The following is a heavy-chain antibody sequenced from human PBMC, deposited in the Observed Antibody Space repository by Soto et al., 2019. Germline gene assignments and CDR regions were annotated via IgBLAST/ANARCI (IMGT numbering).Heavy chain of an antibody. V-gene: IGHV3-30*04. J-gene: IGHJ6*02. CDR3: ATDGGNCGGDCLLMDV. CDR2: ISYDGSNK. Sequence: GRSMRHSCAASGFTFSSYAMHWVSQAPGKGLEWVAVISYDGSNKYYADSVKGRFTISRDNSKNTLYLQMNSLRAEDTAVYYCATDGGNCGGDCLLMDVWGQGTTVNVSS. CDR1: GFTFSSYA. D-gene: IGHD2-21*02.